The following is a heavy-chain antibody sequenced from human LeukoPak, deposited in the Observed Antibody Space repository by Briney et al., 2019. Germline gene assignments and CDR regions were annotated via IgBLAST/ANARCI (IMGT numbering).Heavy chain of an antibody. J-gene: IGHJ4*01. V-gene: IGHV3-23*01. CDR1: GFTFSGYA. D-gene: IGHD2-2*01. Sequence: PGGAPRLSCAASGFTFSGYAMSWVREAPGKGLEWVSAISGSGGSTYYADSVKGRSTISTDNSKNTLYLQMNSLRAEDTAVHYCAKGQGMQLLTYWGHGTLVTVSS. CDR3: AKGQGMQLLTY. CDR2: ISGSGGST.